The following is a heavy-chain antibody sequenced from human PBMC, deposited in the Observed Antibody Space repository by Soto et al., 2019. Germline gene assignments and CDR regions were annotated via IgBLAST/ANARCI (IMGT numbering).Heavy chain of an antibody. CDR2: IIPILGIA. D-gene: IGHD3-16*02. V-gene: IGHV1-69*02. J-gene: IGHJ4*02. CDR3: ARGTYYDEIWGSYRHDY. CDR1: GGTFSSYT. Sequence: ASVKVSCKASGGTFSSYTISWVRQAPGQGLEWMGRIIPILGIANYAQKFQGRVTITADKSTSTAYMELSSLRSEDTAVYYCARGTYYDEIWGSYRHDYWGQGTLVTVSS.